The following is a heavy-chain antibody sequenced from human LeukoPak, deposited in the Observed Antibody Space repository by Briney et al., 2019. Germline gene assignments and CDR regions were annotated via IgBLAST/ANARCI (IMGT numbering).Heavy chain of an antibody. V-gene: IGHV3-49*03. CDR2: IRSKAYGGTT. CDR3: TREVPSRITIFGVVIKSNAFDI. CDR1: VFTFGDYA. D-gene: IGHD3-3*01. J-gene: IGHJ3*02. Sequence: GGSLRLSCTASVFTFGDYAMSWFRQAPWKGLEWIGFIRSKAYGGTTEYAASVKGRFTISRDDSKSIAYLQMNSLKTEDTAVYYCTREVPSRITIFGVVIKSNAFDIWGQGTMVTVSS.